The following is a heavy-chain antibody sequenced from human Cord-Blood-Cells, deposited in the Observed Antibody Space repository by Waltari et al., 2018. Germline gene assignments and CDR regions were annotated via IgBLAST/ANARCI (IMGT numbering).Heavy chain of an antibody. CDR2: INHSGRT. V-gene: IGHV4-34*01. Sequence: QVQLQQWGAGLFKPSATLSLTCAVYGGSFSGYYWSWIRQPPGTGLEWMGKINHSGRTNYNPSLKSRVTISVDTSKNQFSLKLSSVTAADAAVYYCARGGSSWYFDYWGQGTLVTVSS. CDR3: ARGGSSWYFDY. D-gene: IGHD6-13*01. CDR1: GGSFSGYY. J-gene: IGHJ4*02.